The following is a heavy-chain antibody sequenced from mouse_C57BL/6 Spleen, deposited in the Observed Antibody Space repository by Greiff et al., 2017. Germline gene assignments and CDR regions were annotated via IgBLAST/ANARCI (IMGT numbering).Heavy chain of an antibody. CDR3: ARDHYGSSFWFAY. J-gene: IGHJ3*01. Sequence: QVQLKQPGAELVKPGASVKLSCKASGYTFTSYWMHWVKQRPGQGLEWIGMIHPNSGSTNYNEKFKSKATLTVDKSSSTAYMQLSSLTSEDSAVYYCARDHYGSSFWFAYWGQGTLVTVSA. CDR2: IHPNSGST. D-gene: IGHD1-1*01. CDR1: GYTFTSYW. V-gene: IGHV1-64*01.